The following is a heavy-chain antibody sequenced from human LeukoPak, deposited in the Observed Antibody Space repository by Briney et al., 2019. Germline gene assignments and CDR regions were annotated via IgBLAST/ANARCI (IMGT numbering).Heavy chain of an antibody. CDR2: ISGSGDST. D-gene: IGHD3-22*01. Sequence: GGSLRLSCAASGFTFSTYAVNWVRQAPGKGLEWVSTISGSGDSTYYADSVKGRFTISRDNAKNSLYLQMNSLRAEDTAVYYCARAISGYPLHFDYWGQGTLVTVSS. CDR3: ARAISGYPLHFDY. V-gene: IGHV3-23*01. J-gene: IGHJ4*02. CDR1: GFTFSTYA.